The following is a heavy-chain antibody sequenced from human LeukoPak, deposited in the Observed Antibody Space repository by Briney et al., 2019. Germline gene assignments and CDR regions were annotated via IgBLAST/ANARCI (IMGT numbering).Heavy chain of an antibody. V-gene: IGHV4-59*08. J-gene: IGHJ4*02. CDR3: AGTRNSYGYEDY. CDR1: GGSIGSYY. D-gene: IGHD5-18*01. Sequence: SETLSLTCTVSGGSIGSYYWSWIRQPPGKGLEWIGYIYYSGSTNYNPSLKSRVTISVDTSKNQFSLKLSSVTAADTAVYYCAGTRNSYGYEDYWGQGTLVTVSS. CDR2: IYYSGST.